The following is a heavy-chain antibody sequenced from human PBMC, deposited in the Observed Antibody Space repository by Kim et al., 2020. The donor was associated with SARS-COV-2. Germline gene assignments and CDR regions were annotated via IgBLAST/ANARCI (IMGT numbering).Heavy chain of an antibody. CDR1: GGSFSGYY. J-gene: IGHJ4*02. D-gene: IGHD6-13*01. CDR2: INHSGST. V-gene: IGHV4-34*01. CDR3: ARARYSSSWYPSY. Sequence: SETLSLTCAVYGGSFSGYYWSWIRQPPGKGLEWIGEINHSGSTNYNPSLKSRVTISVDTSKNQFSLKLSSVTAADTAVYYCARARYSSSWYPSYWGQGTLVTVSS.